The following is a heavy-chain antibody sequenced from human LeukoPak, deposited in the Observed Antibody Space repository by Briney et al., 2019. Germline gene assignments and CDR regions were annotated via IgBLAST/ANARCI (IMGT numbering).Heavy chain of an antibody. CDR3: ARYGLLGISEINGSDI. D-gene: IGHD2-15*01. Sequence: PGGSLRLSCAASGFTFSSYGMHWVRQAPGKGLEWIGSMYYSGSTYYNPSIKSRVTVSLDRSENQFSLRLSSVTAADTAVYYCARYGLLGISEINGSDIWGQGTMVTVSS. CDR2: MYYSGST. V-gene: IGHV4-39*07. J-gene: IGHJ3*02. CDR1: GFTFSSYG.